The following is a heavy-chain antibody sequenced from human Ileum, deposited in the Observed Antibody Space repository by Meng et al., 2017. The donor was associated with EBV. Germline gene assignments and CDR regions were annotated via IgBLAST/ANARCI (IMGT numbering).Heavy chain of an antibody. CDR2: IIPALGTP. V-gene: IGHV1-69*06. CDR3: ARGTGADY. Sequence: PVHSGPEVENLGSSLKVSCKSSGSTFSVYGITWVRQAPGQGLEWMGGIIPALGTPKYARKFQDRLTITADKSTSTGYMELHSLTSNDTAVYFCARGTGADYWGQGTLVTVSS. J-gene: IGHJ4*02. CDR1: GSTFSVYG. D-gene: IGHD3-10*01.